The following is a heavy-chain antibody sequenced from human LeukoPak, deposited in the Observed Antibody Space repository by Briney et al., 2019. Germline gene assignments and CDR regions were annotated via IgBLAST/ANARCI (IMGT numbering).Heavy chain of an antibody. Sequence: SETLSLTCTVSGGSISSSSYYWGWIRQPPGKGLEWIGSIYYSGSTYYNPSLKSRVTISVDTSKNQFSLKLSSVTAADTAVYYCARAVLSTELENWFDPWAREPWSPSPQ. CDR2: IYYSGST. V-gene: IGHV4-39*07. D-gene: IGHD2/OR15-2a*01. CDR3: ARAVLSTELENWFDP. CDR1: GGSISSSSYY. J-gene: IGHJ5*02.